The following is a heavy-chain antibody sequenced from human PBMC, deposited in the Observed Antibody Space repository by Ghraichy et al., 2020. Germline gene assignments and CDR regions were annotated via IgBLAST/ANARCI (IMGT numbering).Heavy chain of an antibody. V-gene: IGHV4-39*07. D-gene: IGHD3-10*01. J-gene: IGHJ4*02. CDR3: ARHGGVEVTMVRGVIISEFDY. CDR1: GGSISSSSYY. Sequence: SETLSLTCTVSGGSISSSSYYWGWIRQPPGKGLEWIGSIYYSGSTYYNPSLKSRVTISVDTSKNQFSLKLSSVTAADTAVYYCARHGGVEVTMVRGVIISEFDYWGQGTLVTVSS. CDR2: IYYSGST.